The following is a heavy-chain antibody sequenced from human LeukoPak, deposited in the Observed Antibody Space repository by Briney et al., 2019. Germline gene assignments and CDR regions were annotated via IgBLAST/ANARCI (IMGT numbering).Heavy chain of an antibody. D-gene: IGHD6-13*01. CDR3: ARERPAAASAFDI. Sequence: GGSLRLSCAASGFTFSSYGIHWVRQAPGKGLEWVANIKEDGSDKHYVDAGKGRFTISRDNAKNSLYLQMNSLRAEDTAVYYCARERPAAASAFDIWGLGTMVTVSS. CDR2: IKEDGSDK. V-gene: IGHV3-7*01. CDR1: GFTFSSYG. J-gene: IGHJ3*02.